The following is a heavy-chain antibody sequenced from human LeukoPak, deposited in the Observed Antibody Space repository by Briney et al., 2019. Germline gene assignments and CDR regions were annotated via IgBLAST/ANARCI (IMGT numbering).Heavy chain of an antibody. CDR2: VYYIGST. V-gene: IGHV4-39*07. CDR1: GDSISRSSDY. Sequence: SETLSLTCTVSGDSISRSSDYWGWIRQPPGKGPEWIGSVYYIGSTFYNPSLKSRLTISIDTSKNQFSLKLRSVTAADTAVYYCARDHRDCGGDCYSVWFDPWGQGTLVTVSS. CDR3: ARDHRDCGGDCYSVWFDP. J-gene: IGHJ5*02. D-gene: IGHD2-21*02.